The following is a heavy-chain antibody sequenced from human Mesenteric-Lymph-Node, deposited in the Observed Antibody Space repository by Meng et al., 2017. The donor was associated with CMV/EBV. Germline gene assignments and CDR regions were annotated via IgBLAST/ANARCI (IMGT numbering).Heavy chain of an antibody. J-gene: IGHJ6*02. D-gene: IGHD6-6*01. CDR2: ITSSSTYI. Sequence: GESLKISCATSGFTFSGYYMNWVRQAPGRGLEWVSSITSSSTYIDYADSVKGRFTISRDNAKNSLYLQMNSLRAEDTAVYYCARDRHSKYYYGMDVWGQGTTVTVSS. CDR1: GFTFSGYY. CDR3: ARDRHSKYYYGMDV. V-gene: IGHV3-21*01.